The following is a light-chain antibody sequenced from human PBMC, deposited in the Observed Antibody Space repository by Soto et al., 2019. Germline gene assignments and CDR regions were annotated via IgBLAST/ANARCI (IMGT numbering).Light chain of an antibody. CDR2: GAS. Sequence: EVVLTQSPATVSLSPGDTATLSCRASQSVSSSFLAWYQHKPGQPPRLLIYGASTRATDSPDRFSGSGSGTDFTLTISSLEPEDFAVYFCQQYGAAPWTFGQGTKVEMK. V-gene: IGKV3-20*01. CDR3: QQYGAAPWT. CDR1: QSVSSSF. J-gene: IGKJ1*01.